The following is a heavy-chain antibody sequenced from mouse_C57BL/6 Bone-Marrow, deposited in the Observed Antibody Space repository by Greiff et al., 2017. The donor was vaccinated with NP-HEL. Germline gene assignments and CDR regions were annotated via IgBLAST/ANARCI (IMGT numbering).Heavy chain of an antibody. J-gene: IGHJ3*01. V-gene: IGHV1-82*01. CDR2: IYPGDGDT. Sequence: VKLMESGPELVKPGASVKISCKASGYAFSSSWMNWVKQRPGKGLEWIGRIYPGDGDTNYNGKFKGKATLTADKSSSTAYMQLSSLTSEDSAVYFCARSDYYGSSYWFAYWGQGTLVTVSA. D-gene: IGHD1-1*01. CDR1: GYAFSSSW. CDR3: ARSDYYGSSYWFAY.